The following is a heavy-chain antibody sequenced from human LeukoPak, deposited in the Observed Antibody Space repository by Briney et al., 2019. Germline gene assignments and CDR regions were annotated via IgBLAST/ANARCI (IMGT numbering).Heavy chain of an antibody. J-gene: IGHJ6*04. V-gene: IGHV3-21*01. CDR2: ISSSSSYI. Sequence: GGSLRLSCAASGFTFSSYSMNWVRQAPGKGLEWVLSISSSSSYIYYADSVKGRFTISRDNAKNSLYLQMNSLRAEDTAVYYCARDGGYCSSTSCSGDVWGKGTMVTVSS. CDR1: GFTFSSYS. CDR3: ARDGGYCSSTSCSGDV. D-gene: IGHD2-2*01.